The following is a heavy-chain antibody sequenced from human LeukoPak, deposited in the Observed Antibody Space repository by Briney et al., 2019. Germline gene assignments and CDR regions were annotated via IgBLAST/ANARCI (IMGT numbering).Heavy chain of an antibody. CDR1: GFTLSTYA. V-gene: IGHV5-51*01. Sequence: KPGGSLRLSCAASGFTLSTYAMSWVRQTPGKGLEWMGIIYPGDSDTRYSPSFQGQVTISADKSISTAYLQWSSLKASDTAMYYCARQGKSGSSLYWGQGTLVTVSS. CDR3: ARQGKSGSSLY. CDR2: IYPGDSDT. J-gene: IGHJ4*02. D-gene: IGHD1-26*01.